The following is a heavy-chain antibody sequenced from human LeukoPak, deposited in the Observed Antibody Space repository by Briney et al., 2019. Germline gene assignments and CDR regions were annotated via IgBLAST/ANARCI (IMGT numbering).Heavy chain of an antibody. D-gene: IGHD3-16*01. CDR2: VSANSGNT. CDR1: GYSFTRNG. V-gene: IGHV1-18*01. Sequence: ASVKVSCKPSGYSFTRNGISWARQAPGQGLEWMAWVSANSGNTNYAQNFQDRVTLTTDTSTSTAYMELRSLRSDDTAVYYCARDVNYAFDYWGQGTLVTVSS. CDR3: ARDVNYAFDY. J-gene: IGHJ4*02.